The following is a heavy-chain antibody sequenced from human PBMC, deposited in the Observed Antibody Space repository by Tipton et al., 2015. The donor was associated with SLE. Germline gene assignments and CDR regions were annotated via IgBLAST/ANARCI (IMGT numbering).Heavy chain of an antibody. CDR2: ISGDGGTT. V-gene: IGHV3-43*02. CDR3: AKDRYYSGWSLFDY. J-gene: IGHJ4*02. Sequence: LSLTCAASGFNFDDYAMHWVRQAPGKGLEWVSLISGDGGTTYYADSVKGRFTISRDNSKNSLFLQMNSLRTEDTALYFCAKDRYYSGWSLFDYWGQGTLVTVSS. CDR1: GFNFDDYA. D-gene: IGHD6-19*01.